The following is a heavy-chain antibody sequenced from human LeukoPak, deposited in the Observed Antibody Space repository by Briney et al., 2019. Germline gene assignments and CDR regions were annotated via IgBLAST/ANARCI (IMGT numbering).Heavy chain of an antibody. D-gene: IGHD1-1*01. V-gene: IGHV1-18*01. CDR3: AREKQLERRLGPRVLDY. CDR1: GYTFTSYG. Sequence: ASVKVSCKASGYTFTSYGISWVRQAPGQGLEWMGWISAYNGNTNYAQKLQGRVTMTTDTSTSTAYMELRSLRSDDTAVYYCAREKQLERRLGPRVLDYWGQGTLVTVSS. J-gene: IGHJ4*02. CDR2: ISAYNGNT.